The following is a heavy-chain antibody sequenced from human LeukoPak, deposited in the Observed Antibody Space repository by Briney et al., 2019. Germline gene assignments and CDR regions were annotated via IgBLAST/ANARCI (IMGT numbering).Heavy chain of an antibody. CDR2: IYYSGST. D-gene: IGHD6-13*01. Sequence: SETLSLTCTVSGGSISSSSYYWGWIRQPPGKGLEWIGSIYYSGSTYYNPSLKSRVTISVDTSKNQFSLKLSSVTAADTAVYYCARNGYSSSWYLGYYYYGMDVWGQGTTVTVSS. CDR3: ARNGYSSSWYLGYYYYGMDV. CDR1: GGSISSSSYY. J-gene: IGHJ6*02. V-gene: IGHV4-39*07.